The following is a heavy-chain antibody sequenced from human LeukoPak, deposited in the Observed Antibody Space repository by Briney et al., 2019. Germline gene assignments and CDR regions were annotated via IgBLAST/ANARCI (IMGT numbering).Heavy chain of an antibody. CDR1: GFTFSSYG. D-gene: IGHD3-10*01. V-gene: IGHV3-33*08. CDR3: ARDPRYYYGSGSLNFDY. J-gene: IGHJ4*02. CDR2: IWYGGSNK. Sequence: PGGSLRLSCAASGFTFSSYGMHWVRQAPGKGLEWVAVIWYGGSNKYYADSVKGRFTISRDNSKNTLYLQMNSLRAEDTAVYYCARDPRYYYGSGSLNFDYWGQGTLVTVSS.